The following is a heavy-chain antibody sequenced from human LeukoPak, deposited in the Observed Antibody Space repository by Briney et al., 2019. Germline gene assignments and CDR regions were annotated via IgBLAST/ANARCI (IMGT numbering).Heavy chain of an antibody. D-gene: IGHD4-11*01. J-gene: IGHJ4*02. V-gene: IGHV3-74*01. CDR2: IKTDGSST. Sequence: GGSLRLSCAASGFSFSSYWMHWVRQAPGKGLVCVSRIKTDGSSTSYADSVKGRFTISRDNAKNTLYLQMNSLRAEDMALYYCAKGRTPRSTDFTVTPLAYDYWGQGTLVTVSS. CDR3: AKGRTPRSTDFTVTPLAYDY. CDR1: GFSFSSYW.